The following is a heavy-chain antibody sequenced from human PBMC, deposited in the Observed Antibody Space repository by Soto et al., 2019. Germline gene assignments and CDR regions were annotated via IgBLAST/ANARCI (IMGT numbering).Heavy chain of an antibody. V-gene: IGHV3-23*01. CDR1: GFTVSSNY. Sequence: PGGSLRLSCAASGFTVSSNYMSWVRQAPGKGLEWVSVISGSGGSTYYADSVKGRFTISRDNSKNTLYLQMNSLRAEDTAVYYCAYSSTPFDYWGQGTLVTVSS. D-gene: IGHD6-13*01. CDR3: AYSSTPFDY. CDR2: ISGSGGST. J-gene: IGHJ4*02.